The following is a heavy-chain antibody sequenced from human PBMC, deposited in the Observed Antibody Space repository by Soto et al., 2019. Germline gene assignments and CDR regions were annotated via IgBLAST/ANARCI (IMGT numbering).Heavy chain of an antibody. V-gene: IGHV3-21*01. Sequence: EVQLVESGGGLVKPGGSLRLSCAASGFTFSSYSMNWVRQAPGKGLEWVSSISSSSSYIYYADSVKGRFTISRDNAKNSLYLQMNSLRAEDTAVYYCASEPYYGSGSYSEGDAFDIWGQGTMVTVSS. J-gene: IGHJ3*02. CDR3: ASEPYYGSGSYSEGDAFDI. CDR1: GFTFSSYS. D-gene: IGHD3-10*01. CDR2: ISSSSSYI.